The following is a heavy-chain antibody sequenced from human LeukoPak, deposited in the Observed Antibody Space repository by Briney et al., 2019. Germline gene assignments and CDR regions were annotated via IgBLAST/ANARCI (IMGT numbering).Heavy chain of an antibody. CDR2: INQDGSEK. CDR1: GFTFSSYW. CDR3: ARGGTMSPFDY. J-gene: IGHJ4*02. Sequence: GRSLRLSCAASGFTFSSYWMSWVRQAPGKGLEWVANINQDGSEKYYVDSVRGRFTISRDNAKNSLHLQMNSLRAEDTAVYYCARGGTMSPFDYWGQGTLVTVSS. V-gene: IGHV3-7*01. D-gene: IGHD3-22*01.